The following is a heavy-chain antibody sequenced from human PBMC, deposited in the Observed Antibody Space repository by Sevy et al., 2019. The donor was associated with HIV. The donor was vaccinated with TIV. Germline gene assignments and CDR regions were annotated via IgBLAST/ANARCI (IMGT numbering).Heavy chain of an antibody. CDR2: ISHSGGST. CDR3: ARDLFSGGNAVYGY. CDR1: GFTFSSYG. J-gene: IGHJ4*02. V-gene: IGHV3-23*01. Sequence: GGSLRLSCAASGFTFSSYGMSWVRQAPGKGLKWVSSISHSGGSTYYADSVKGRFTISRDNAENSLYLQMNSGRAEDTAVYYCARDLFSGGNAVYGYWGQGTLVTVSS. D-gene: IGHD2-15*01.